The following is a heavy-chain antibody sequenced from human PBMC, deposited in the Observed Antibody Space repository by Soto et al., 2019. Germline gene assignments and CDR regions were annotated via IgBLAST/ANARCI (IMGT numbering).Heavy chain of an antibody. Sequence: EVQLVESGGGLIQPGGSLRLSCAASGFTVSSKYMSWVRQAPGKGLEWVSVIYSGGSTYYADSVKGRFTISRDNSKNPLYLQMNSLRAEDTAVYYCARGVLDDYSNYYYYGMDVWGQGTTVTVSS. CDR2: IYSGGST. CDR1: GFTVSSKY. D-gene: IGHD4-4*01. J-gene: IGHJ6*02. V-gene: IGHV3-53*01. CDR3: ARGVLDDYSNYYYYGMDV.